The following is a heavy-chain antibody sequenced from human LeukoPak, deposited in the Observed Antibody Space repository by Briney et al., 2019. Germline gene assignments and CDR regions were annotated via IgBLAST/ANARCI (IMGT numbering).Heavy chain of an antibody. CDR1: GGSISTSSYY. Sequence: SETLSLTCTVSGGSISTSSYYGGWIRQPPGKGLEWIGSIYYSWSTNYNPSLKSRLTISVDTSKNQFSLRLSSVTAADTAVYYCARRSSATTREDYWGQGTLVTVSS. D-gene: IGHD4-17*01. V-gene: IGHV4-39*01. CDR3: ARRSSATTREDY. J-gene: IGHJ4*02. CDR2: IYYSWST.